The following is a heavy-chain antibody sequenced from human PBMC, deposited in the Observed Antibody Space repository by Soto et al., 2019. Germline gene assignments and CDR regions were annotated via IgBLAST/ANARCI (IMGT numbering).Heavy chain of an antibody. Sequence: GASVKVSCKASGVTFSSYAISWVRQAPGQGLEWMGGIIPIFGTANYAQKFQGRVTITADESTSTAYMELSSLRSEDTAVYYCARDVIRVPAAIVGTRGMDVWGQGTTVTVSS. V-gene: IGHV1-69*13. J-gene: IGHJ6*02. CDR3: ARDVIRVPAAIVGTRGMDV. CDR1: GVTFSSYA. CDR2: IIPIFGTA. D-gene: IGHD2-2*01.